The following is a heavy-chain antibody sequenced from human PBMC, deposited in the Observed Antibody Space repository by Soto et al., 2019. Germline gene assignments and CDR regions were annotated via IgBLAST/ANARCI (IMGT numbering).Heavy chain of an antibody. J-gene: IGHJ4*02. CDR3: ATESGSTYGYFDH. CDR1: GGSVTSDEDY. CDR2: ISNSGST. Sequence: SETLSLTCTVSGGSVTSDEDYWTWIRQSPGKGLEWIGYISNSGSTGYNPSLKTRLSMSVDRSKNQFTLRLTSVTAADTAVYFCATESGSTYGYFDHWGQGTQVTVSS. V-gene: IGHV4-30-4*01. D-gene: IGHD5-18*01.